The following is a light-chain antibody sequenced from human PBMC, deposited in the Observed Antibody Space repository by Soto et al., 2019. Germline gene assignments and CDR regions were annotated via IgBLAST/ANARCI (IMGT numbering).Light chain of an antibody. J-gene: IGKJ2*01. V-gene: IGKV2-28*01. CDR1: QSLLHSNGYNY. CDR3: MQALQTPRT. CDR2: LGS. Sequence: EIVMTQSPLSLPVTPGEPASISCRSSQSLLHSNGYNYLDWYLQKPGQSPQLLIYLGSNRSSGVPDRFSGSGSGTDFTLKFTRVEAEDVGVYYCMQALQTPRTFGQGTKLEIK.